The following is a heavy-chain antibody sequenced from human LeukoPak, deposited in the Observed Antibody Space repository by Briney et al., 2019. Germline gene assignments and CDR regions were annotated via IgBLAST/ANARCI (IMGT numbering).Heavy chain of an antibody. Sequence: GASVKVSCKASGYTFTSYDINWVRQATGQGLEWMGWMNANSGNTGYAQKFQGRVTMNRNPSISTAYMELSSLRSEDTAVYYCARAASYGYFFFYYYGMDVWGQGTTVTVSS. CDR1: GYTFTSYD. CDR3: ARAASYGYFFFYYYGMDV. V-gene: IGHV1-8*01. CDR2: MNANSGNT. J-gene: IGHJ6*02. D-gene: IGHD5-18*01.